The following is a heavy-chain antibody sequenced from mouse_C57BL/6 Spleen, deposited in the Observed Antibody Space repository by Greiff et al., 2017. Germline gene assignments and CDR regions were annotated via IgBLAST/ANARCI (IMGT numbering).Heavy chain of an antibody. CDR1: GYTFTSYW. D-gene: IGHD1-1*01. J-gene: IGHJ4*01. CDR2: INPSNGGN. Sequence: QVQLQQPGTELVKPGASVKLSCKASGYTFTSYWMHWVKQRPGQGLEWIGNINPSNGGNNYNEKFKSKATLTVDKSSRTAYMQLRSLTSVYSAVYYCASFVDYYGPYAMDYWGQGTSVTVSS. CDR3: ASFVDYYGPYAMDY. V-gene: IGHV1-53*01.